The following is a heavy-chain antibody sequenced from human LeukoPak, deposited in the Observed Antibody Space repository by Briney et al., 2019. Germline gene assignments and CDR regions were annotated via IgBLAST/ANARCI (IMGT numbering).Heavy chain of an antibody. CDR2: TYYRSKWYN. D-gene: IGHD6-6*01. J-gene: IGHJ6*03. CDR1: GGSVSSNSAA. V-gene: IGHV6-1*01. CDR3: ARAVAARPGRGYYYYVDV. Sequence: SQTLSLTCAISGGSVSSNSAAWNWIRQSPSRGLEWLGRTYYRSKWYNDYAVSVKSRITINPDTSKNQFSLQLNSVTPEDTAVYYCARAVAARPGRGYYYYVDVWGKGTTVTVSS.